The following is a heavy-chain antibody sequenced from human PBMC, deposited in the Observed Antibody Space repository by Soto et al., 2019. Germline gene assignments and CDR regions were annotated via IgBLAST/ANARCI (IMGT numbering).Heavy chain of an antibody. CDR3: ARDWGGLDP. Sequence: PGGSLRLSCAASGFTFSDYWMTWVRQAPGKGLEWVANIIKDGSQKSYVDSVKGRFTISRDNARNSLYLDMSSLRVEDTAVYYCARDWGGLDPWGQGILVTVSS. V-gene: IGHV3-7*03. J-gene: IGHJ5*02. CDR1: GFTFSDYW. D-gene: IGHD3-10*01. CDR2: IIKDGSQK.